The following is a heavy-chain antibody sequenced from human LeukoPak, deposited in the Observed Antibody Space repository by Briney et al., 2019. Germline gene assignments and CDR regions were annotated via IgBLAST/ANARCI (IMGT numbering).Heavy chain of an antibody. V-gene: IGHV3-23*01. J-gene: IGHJ6*03. D-gene: IGHD2-2*02. CDR1: GSTFSSYA. CDR3: AKAMPDIVVVPAAIKRDYYYYYMDV. CDR2: ISGSGGST. Sequence: PGGSLRLSCAASGSTFSSYAMSWVRQAPGKGLEWVSAISGSGGSTYYADSVKGLFTISRDNSKNTLYLQMNSLRAEDTAVYYCAKAMPDIVVVPAAIKRDYYYYYMDVWGKGTTVTVSS.